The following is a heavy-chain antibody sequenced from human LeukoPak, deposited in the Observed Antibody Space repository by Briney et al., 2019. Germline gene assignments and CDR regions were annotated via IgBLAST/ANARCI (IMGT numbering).Heavy chain of an antibody. CDR3: ARDQGIAAAGSIPDY. Sequence: PGGSLRLSCAASGFTFSSYGMHWVRQAPGRGLEWVAVIWYDGSNKYYADSVKGRFTISRDNSKNTLYLQMNSLRAEDTAVYYCARDQGIAAAGSIPDYWGQGVLVTVSS. CDR1: GFTFSSYG. CDR2: IWYDGSNK. D-gene: IGHD6-13*01. V-gene: IGHV3-33*01. J-gene: IGHJ4*02.